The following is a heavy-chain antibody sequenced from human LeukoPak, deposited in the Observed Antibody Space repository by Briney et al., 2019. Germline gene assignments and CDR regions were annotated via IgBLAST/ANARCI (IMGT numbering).Heavy chain of an antibody. CDR1: GFTFS. V-gene: IGHV3-30*02. J-gene: IGHJ5*02. CDR2: IRHDGTDQ. Sequence: GGSLRLSCVGSGFTFSVHWVRQVPGKGLEWLTFIRHDGTDQHYAGSVRGRFTISRDNSKNTVYLQMNSLRPEDTALYYCAKDGNWASVSWGQGTLVTDSP. CDR3: AKDGNWASVS. D-gene: IGHD7-27*01.